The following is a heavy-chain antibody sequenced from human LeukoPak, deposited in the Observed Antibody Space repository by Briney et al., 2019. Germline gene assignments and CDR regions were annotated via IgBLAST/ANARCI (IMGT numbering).Heavy chain of an antibody. V-gene: IGHV3-48*03. CDR2: ISSSGSTI. CDR3: ARDMGVGIMDV. D-gene: IGHD3-16*01. J-gene: IGHJ6*03. CDR1: GFTFSSYE. Sequence: GGSLRLSCAASGFTFSSYEMNWVRQAPGKVLEWVSYISSSGSTIYYADSVKGRFTISRDNAKNSLYLQMNSLRAEDTAVYYCARDMGVGIMDVWGKGTTVTISS.